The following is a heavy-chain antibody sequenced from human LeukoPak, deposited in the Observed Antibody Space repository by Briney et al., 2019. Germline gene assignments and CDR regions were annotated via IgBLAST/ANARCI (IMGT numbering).Heavy chain of an antibody. J-gene: IGHJ6*02. V-gene: IGHV3-30-3*01. Sequence: PGRSLRLSCAGSGFTFSSYAMHWVRQAPGKGLEWVAVISYDGSNKYYADSVKGRFTISRDNSKNTLYLQMNSLRAEDTAVYYCARSYYDFWSGYYPGDVWGQGTTVTVSS. CDR1: GFTFSSYA. CDR3: ARSYYDFWSGYYPGDV. D-gene: IGHD3-3*01. CDR2: ISYDGSNK.